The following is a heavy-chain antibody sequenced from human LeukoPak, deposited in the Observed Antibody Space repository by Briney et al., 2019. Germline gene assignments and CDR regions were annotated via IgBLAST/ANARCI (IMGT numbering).Heavy chain of an antibody. CDR3: ARVKAGPPSSSSLSSVDY. V-gene: IGHV4-31*03. D-gene: IGHD6-13*01. Sequence: PSETLSLTCTVSGGSISSGGYYWSWIRQHPGKGLEWIGYIYYSGSTYYNPSLKSRVTISVDTSKNQFSLKLSSVTAADTAVYYCARVKAGPPSSSSLSSVDYWGQGTLVTVSS. CDR2: IYYSGST. CDR1: GGSISSGGYY. J-gene: IGHJ4*02.